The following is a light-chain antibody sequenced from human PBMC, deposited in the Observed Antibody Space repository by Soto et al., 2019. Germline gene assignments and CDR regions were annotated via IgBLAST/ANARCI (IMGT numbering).Light chain of an antibody. CDR2: VGTGGIVG. Sequence: QSVLTQPPSASASLGASVXLTCTLSSGYSNYKVDWYQQRPGKGPRFVMRVGTGGIVGSKGDGIPDRFSVLGSGLNRYLTIKXIQEEDESDYHCGADHGSGSNFVVFGGGTKLTVL. CDR1: SGYSNYK. V-gene: IGLV9-49*01. CDR3: GADHGSGSNFVV. J-gene: IGLJ2*01.